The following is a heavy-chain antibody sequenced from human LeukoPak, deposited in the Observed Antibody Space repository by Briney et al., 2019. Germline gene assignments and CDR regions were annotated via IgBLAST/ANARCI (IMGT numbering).Heavy chain of an antibody. V-gene: IGHV3-15*01. Sequence: PGGSLRLSCAASGFTFKNAWMTWVRQAPGKGLEWVGRIRSKGDGGATDYAAPVKGRFTISRDDSTNSMYLQMNSLQIEDTAVYYCTTGSLHSWGYHPWGHGTQVTVSS. J-gene: IGHJ5*02. D-gene: IGHD3-16*01. CDR1: GFTFKNAW. CDR3: TTGSLHSWGYHP. CDR2: IRSKGDGGAT.